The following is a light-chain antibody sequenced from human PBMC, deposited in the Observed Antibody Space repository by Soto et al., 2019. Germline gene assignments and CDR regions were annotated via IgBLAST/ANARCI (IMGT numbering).Light chain of an antibody. CDR2: AAS. V-gene: IGKV1-5*01. CDR1: QSIGTW. Sequence: DIQMTQSPSTLSASVGDTVSITCRASQSIGTWLAWFQHKPGKAPKVVIYAASNLQSGVPARFSGSGSGTDFTLTISSLQPEDFATYYCLQKYFYPFTFGPGTKVDIK. J-gene: IGKJ3*01. CDR3: LQKYFYPFT.